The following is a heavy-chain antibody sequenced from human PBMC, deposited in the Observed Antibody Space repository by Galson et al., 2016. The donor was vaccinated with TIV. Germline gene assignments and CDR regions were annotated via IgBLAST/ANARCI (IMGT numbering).Heavy chain of an antibody. CDR2: ISSTSNYI. CDR1: GFTFSNYN. Sequence: SLRLSCAASGFTFSNYNMNWVRQAPGKGLEWVSSISSTSNYIYYGDPVKGRFTISRDNAENSLHLHMNSLRAEEPAIYFCARTGNYYHYAMDVWGQGTTVTVSS. CDR3: ARTGNYYHYAMDV. V-gene: IGHV3-21*01. D-gene: IGHD7-27*01. J-gene: IGHJ6*02.